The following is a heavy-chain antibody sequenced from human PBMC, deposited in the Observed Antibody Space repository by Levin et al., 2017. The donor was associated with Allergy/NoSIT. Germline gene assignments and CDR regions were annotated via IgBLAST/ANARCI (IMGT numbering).Heavy chain of an antibody. CDR2: ISYDGSGK. J-gene: IGHJ4*02. V-gene: IGHV3-30-3*01. CDR1: GFTFSNSA. Sequence: GESLKISCAASGFTFSNSAMHWVRPAPGKGPEWVAVISYDGSGKYYADSVKGRFTISRDNSKNTLYLQVNSLKPEDTAVYYCAVQRSPGIVDATMGFDYWGQGTLVTVSS. CDR3: AVQRSPGIVDATMGFDY. D-gene: IGHD1-26*01.